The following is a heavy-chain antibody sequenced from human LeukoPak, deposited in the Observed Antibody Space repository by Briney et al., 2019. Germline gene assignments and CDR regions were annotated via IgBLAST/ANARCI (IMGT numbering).Heavy chain of an antibody. V-gene: IGHV4-34*01. CDR1: GGSFSGYY. D-gene: IGHD3-3*02. CDR3: ANRARSGTPLTPALDI. Sequence: SETLSLTCAVYGGSFSGYYWSWIRQPPGKGLEWIGEINHSGSTNYNPSLKSRVTISVDTSKNQFSLKLSSVTAADTAVYYCANRARSGTPLTPALDIWGQGTMVTVSS. J-gene: IGHJ3*02. CDR2: INHSGST.